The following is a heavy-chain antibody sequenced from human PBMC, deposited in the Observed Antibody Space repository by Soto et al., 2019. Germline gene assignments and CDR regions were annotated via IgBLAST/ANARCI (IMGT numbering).Heavy chain of an antibody. J-gene: IGHJ6*02. CDR1: GGSISSADSY. CDR2: IYYSGST. CDR3: ARVEIVLADSRYFYCMDF. D-gene: IGHD5-12*01. V-gene: IGHV4-30-4*01. Sequence: SETLSLTCSVSGGSISSADSYWSWLRQSPEKGLEWIGYIYYSGSTYYNPALKSRVIVSLDTSKSQFSLNLRSVTAAHTAVYYCARVEIVLADSRYFYCMDFWGQGTMVTVSS.